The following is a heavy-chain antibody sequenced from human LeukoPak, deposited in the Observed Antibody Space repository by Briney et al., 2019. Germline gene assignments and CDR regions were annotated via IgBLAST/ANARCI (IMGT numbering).Heavy chain of an antibody. D-gene: IGHD6-19*01. V-gene: IGHV3-30-3*01. CDR3: ARDGGTGWYYPDY. CDR2: ISYDGSNK. Sequence: GGSLRLSCAASGVTFNSYAIHGVRQAPGKGLEWVAIISYDGSNKYYADSVKGRFTISRDNSKNTLYLQMNSLRAEDTAVYYCARDGGTGWYYPDYWGQGTLVTVSS. J-gene: IGHJ4*02. CDR1: GVTFNSYA.